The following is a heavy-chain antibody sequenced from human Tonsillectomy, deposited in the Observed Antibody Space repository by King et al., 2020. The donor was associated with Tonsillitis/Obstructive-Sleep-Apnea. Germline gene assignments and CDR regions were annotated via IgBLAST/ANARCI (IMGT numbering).Heavy chain of an antibody. V-gene: IGHV3-66*04. J-gene: IGHJ4*02. D-gene: IGHD2-15*01. CDR1: GFTVSSNY. CDR2: IYSGGDT. CDR3: ARPRVVASTHWHNFDY. Sequence: VQLVESGGGLVQPGGSLRLSCAASGFTVSSNYMNWVRQAPGKGLEGVSVIYSGGDTYYADSVKGRFTISRDNSKNTLYLQMNSLRADDTAVYYCARPRVVASTHWHNFDYWGQGTLVTVSS.